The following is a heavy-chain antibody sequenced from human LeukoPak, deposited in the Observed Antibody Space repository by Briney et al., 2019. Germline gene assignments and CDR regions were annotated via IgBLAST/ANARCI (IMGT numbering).Heavy chain of an antibody. CDR2: IYDSGST. V-gene: IGHV4-30-4*01. J-gene: IGHJ3*02. CDR1: GASIRSGDYY. CDR3: ARDCSGGSCYGAFDI. Sequence: SQTLSLTCTVSGASIRSGDYYWSWIRQPPGKGLEWIGYIYDSGSTYYNPSPKSRITISVDTSENRFSLKLSSVTATDTAVYYCARDCSGGSCYGAFDIWGQGTMVTVSS. D-gene: IGHD2-15*01.